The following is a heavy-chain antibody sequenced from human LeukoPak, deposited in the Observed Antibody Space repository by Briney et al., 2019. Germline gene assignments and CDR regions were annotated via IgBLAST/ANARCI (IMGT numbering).Heavy chain of an antibody. Sequence: ASVTVSCKASGYTFTGYYMNWVRQAPGQGLEWMGWINPNSGDTFYAQKFQGRVTMTRDTSISAAYMELSRLRSDDTAVFYCARDHGGDAFDIWGQGTMVTVSS. CDR3: ARDHGGDAFDI. V-gene: IGHV1-2*02. J-gene: IGHJ3*02. CDR1: GYTFTGYY. CDR2: INPNSGDT.